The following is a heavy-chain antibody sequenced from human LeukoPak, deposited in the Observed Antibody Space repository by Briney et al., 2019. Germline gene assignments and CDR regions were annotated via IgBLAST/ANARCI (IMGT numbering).Heavy chain of an antibody. D-gene: IGHD2-8*01. CDR3: ARHLPRYCTNGVCYWRNYYYYMDV. V-gene: IGHV5-51*01. J-gene: IGHJ6*03. Sequence: GESLKISCKGSGYSFTSYWIGWVRQMPGKGLEWMGIIYPGDSDTRYSPSFQGQVTISADKSISTAYLQWSSLKASDTATYYCARHLPRYCTNGVCYWRNYYYYMDVWGKGTTVTVSS. CDR2: IYPGDSDT. CDR1: GYSFTSYW.